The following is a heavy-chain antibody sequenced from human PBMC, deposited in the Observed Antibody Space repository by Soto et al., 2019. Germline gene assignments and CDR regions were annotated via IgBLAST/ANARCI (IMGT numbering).Heavy chain of an antibody. Sequence: QVQLQESGPGLVKPSETLSLTCTVSGGSISSYYWSWIRQPPGKGLEWIGYIYYSGSTNYNPSLKSRVTIALDTSKNQFSLKLSSVTAADTAVYYCARVARYSSGWYDADWFDPWGQGTLVTVSS. CDR2: IYYSGST. D-gene: IGHD6-19*01. V-gene: IGHV4-59*01. CDR3: ARVARYSSGWYDADWFDP. CDR1: GGSISSYY. J-gene: IGHJ5*02.